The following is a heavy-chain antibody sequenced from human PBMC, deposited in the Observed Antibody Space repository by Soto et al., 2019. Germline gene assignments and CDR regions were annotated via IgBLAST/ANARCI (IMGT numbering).Heavy chain of an antibody. Sequence: QVQLVQSGAEVKKPGSSVKVSCKASGGTFSSYAISWVRQAPGQGLEWMGGIIPIFGTANYAQKFQGRVTITADESTSTAYMELSSLRSEDTAVYYCARDFVVVVPGAMTRDYYYYGMDVWGQGTTVTVSS. D-gene: IGHD2-2*01. CDR2: IIPIFGTA. J-gene: IGHJ6*02. CDR3: ARDFVVVVPGAMTRDYYYYGMDV. V-gene: IGHV1-69*01. CDR1: GGTFSSYA.